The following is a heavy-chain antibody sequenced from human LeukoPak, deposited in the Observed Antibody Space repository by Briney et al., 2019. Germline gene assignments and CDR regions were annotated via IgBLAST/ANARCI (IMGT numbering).Heavy chain of an antibody. J-gene: IGHJ5*02. CDR3: ARDRGRGIVVVPAAIPGWFDP. Sequence: GGSLRLSCAASGFTFSRYSMDWVRQAPGKGLEWVSSISSSSSYIYYADSVKGRFTISRDNAKNSLYLQMNSLRAEDTAVYYCARDRGRGIVVVPAAIPGWFDPWGQGTLVTVSS. V-gene: IGHV3-21*01. D-gene: IGHD2-2*02. CDR2: ISSSSSYI. CDR1: GFTFSRYS.